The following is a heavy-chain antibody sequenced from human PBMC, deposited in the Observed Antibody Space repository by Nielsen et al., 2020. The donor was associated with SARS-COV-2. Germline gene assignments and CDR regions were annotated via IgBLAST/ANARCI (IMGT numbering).Heavy chain of an antibody. Sequence: SETLSLTCTVSGGSISSYYWSWIRQPPGKGLEWIGYIYYSGSTNYNPSLKSRVTISVDTSKNQFSLKLSSVTAADTAVYYCARDLGGGKEFFAFDIWGQGTMVTVSS. CDR2: IYYSGST. D-gene: IGHD3-16*01. J-gene: IGHJ3*02. V-gene: IGHV4-59*01. CDR3: ARDLGGGKEFFAFDI. CDR1: GGSISSYY.